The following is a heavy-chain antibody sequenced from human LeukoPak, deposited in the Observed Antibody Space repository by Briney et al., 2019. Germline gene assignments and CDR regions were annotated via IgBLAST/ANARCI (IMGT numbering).Heavy chain of an antibody. Sequence: GGSLRLSCAASGFTFSSYGTSWVRQAPGKGLEWVSAISGSGGSTYYADSVKGRFTISRDNSKNTLYLQMNGLRAEDTAVYYCATDMVRGVVFDYWGQGTLVTVSS. CDR3: ATDMVRGVVFDY. J-gene: IGHJ4*02. D-gene: IGHD3-10*01. CDR1: GFTFSSYG. V-gene: IGHV3-23*01. CDR2: ISGSGGST.